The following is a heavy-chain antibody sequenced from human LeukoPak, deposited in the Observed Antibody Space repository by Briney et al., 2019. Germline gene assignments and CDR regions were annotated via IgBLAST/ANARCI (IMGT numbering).Heavy chain of an antibody. CDR1: GYTFTDYY. CDR3: ASLGEIATIDY. D-gene: IGHD5-24*01. CDR2: INPNSVGT. J-gene: IGHJ4*02. Sequence: ASVNVSCKASGYTFTDYYMHWVRQAPGQGLEWMGWINPNSVGTNYAQKFQGRVTMTRDTSISTAYMELRRLRSDETAVYYCASLGEIATIDYWGQGTLVTVSS. V-gene: IGHV1-2*02.